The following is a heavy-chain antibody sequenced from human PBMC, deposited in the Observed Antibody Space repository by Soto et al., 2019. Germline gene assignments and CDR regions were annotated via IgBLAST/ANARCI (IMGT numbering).Heavy chain of an antibody. D-gene: IGHD4-17*01. Sequence: GGSLRLSCAASGFTFSSYGMHWVRQAPGKGLEWVAVISYDGSNKYYADSVKGRFTISRDNSKNTLYLQMNSLRAGDTAVYYCAKDLTNDYVGYFDYWGQGTLVTVSS. CDR2: ISYDGSNK. J-gene: IGHJ4*02. CDR3: AKDLTNDYVGYFDY. CDR1: GFTFSSYG. V-gene: IGHV3-30*18.